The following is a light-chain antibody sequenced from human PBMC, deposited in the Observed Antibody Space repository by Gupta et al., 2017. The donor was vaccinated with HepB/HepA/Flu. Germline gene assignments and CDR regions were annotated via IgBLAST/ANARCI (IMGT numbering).Light chain of an antibody. Sequence: DIVMTQSPDFLAVSLGERATVNCKSSQSGLFSSNNKNYLAWYQQKPGQPPKLLIYWASTRESGVPDRFSGSGSETDFTLTISSLQAEDVAVYYCQQEDSLPRTFGQGTKVEIK. CDR1: QSGLFSSNNKNY. CDR2: WAS. J-gene: IGKJ1*01. CDR3: QQEDSLPRT. V-gene: IGKV4-1*01.